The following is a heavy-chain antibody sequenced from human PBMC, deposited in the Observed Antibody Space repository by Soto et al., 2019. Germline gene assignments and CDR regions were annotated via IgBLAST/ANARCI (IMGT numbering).Heavy chain of an antibody. Sequence: SKTLSLTCAVYGASFSGYYWTWILKPPGKGLEWIGEINHSGSTNYNPSLKSRVTISVDTSKNQFSLKLSSVTAADTAVYYCARPTRQWLGLRYYYGMDVWGQGTTV. V-gene: IGHV4-34*01. J-gene: IGHJ6*02. CDR3: ARPTRQWLGLRYYYGMDV. CDR2: INHSGST. CDR1: GASFSGYY. D-gene: IGHD6-19*01.